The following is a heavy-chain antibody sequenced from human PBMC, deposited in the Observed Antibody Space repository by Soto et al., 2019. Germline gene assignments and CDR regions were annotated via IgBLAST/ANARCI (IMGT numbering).Heavy chain of an antibody. CDR2: INPNSGGT. CDR1: GYTFTGYY. V-gene: IGHV1-2*02. D-gene: IGHD2-2*01. J-gene: IGHJ6*02. Sequence: ASVKVSCKTSGYTFTGYYMHWVRQAPGQGLEWMGWINPNSGGTNYAQKFQGRVTMTRDTAMSTAYMEMSRLRSDDTAVYYCAREVVVPAAHPPTYYYYGMDVWGQATTVTVSS. CDR3: AREVVVPAAHPPTYYYYGMDV.